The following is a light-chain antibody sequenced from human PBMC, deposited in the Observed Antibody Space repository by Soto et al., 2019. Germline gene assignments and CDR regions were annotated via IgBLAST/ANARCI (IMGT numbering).Light chain of an antibody. J-gene: IGKJ2*01. CDR2: GAS. CDR3: QQYANSPYT. CDR1: QSISRSS. V-gene: IGKV3-20*01. Sequence: EIVLTQSPGTLSLSPGERATLSCRASQSISRSSLAWYQQKPGQAPRLLIHGASIRATGIPDRITGGGSGTDFTLTITRLEPEDFAVFYCQQYANSPYTFGQGTKLEIK.